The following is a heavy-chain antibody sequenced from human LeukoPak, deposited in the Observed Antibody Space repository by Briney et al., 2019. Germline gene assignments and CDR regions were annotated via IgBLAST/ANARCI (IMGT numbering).Heavy chain of an antibody. CDR1: GFAFSNYA. J-gene: IGHJ4*02. CDR2: LSGGGDSR. V-gene: IGHV3-23*01. D-gene: IGHD5-18*01. Sequence: GGSLRLSCAASGFAFSNYAMSWVRQATGKGLEWVSSLSGGGDSRYYADSVMGRLTIPRDNSKSTQYLQMNSLRAEDTAVYYCAKAVRAMVTGGGYFDSWGQGTLVTVSS. CDR3: AKAVRAMVTGGGYFDS.